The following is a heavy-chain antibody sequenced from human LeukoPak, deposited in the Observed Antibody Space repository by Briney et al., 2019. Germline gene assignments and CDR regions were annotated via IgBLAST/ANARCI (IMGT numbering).Heavy chain of an antibody. Sequence: PGGSLRLSCAASGLTFSTYGMHWVRQAPGKGLEWVAFIRYDGSNKYYAESVKGRFTISRDNSKNTLYLQMNSLRAEDTAVYYCARLATHGDYWGQGTLVTVSS. J-gene: IGHJ4*02. CDR1: GLTFSTYG. CDR3: ARLATHGDY. D-gene: IGHD5-24*01. V-gene: IGHV3-30*02. CDR2: IRYDGSNK.